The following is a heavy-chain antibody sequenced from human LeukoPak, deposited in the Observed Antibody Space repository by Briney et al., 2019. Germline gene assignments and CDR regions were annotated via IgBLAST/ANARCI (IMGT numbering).Heavy chain of an antibody. CDR2: IKQDGSEK. J-gene: IGHJ4*02. Sequence: RPGGSQRLSCAASGFTFSSYWMSWVRQAPGKGLEWVANIKQDGSEKYYVDSVKGRFTISRDNAKNSLYLQMNSLRAEDTAVYYCARGTNFGYFDYWGQGTLVTASS. CDR1: GFTFSSYW. CDR3: ARGTNFGYFDY. V-gene: IGHV3-7*01. D-gene: IGHD1-7*01.